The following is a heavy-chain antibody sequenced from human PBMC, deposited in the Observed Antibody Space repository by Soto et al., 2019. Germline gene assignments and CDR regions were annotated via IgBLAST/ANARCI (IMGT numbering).Heavy chain of an antibody. Sequence: ISSASSRGSVSFHHCGWFRQFPGQGLEWIAYTSYTGNTNYNPSLQSRVTISLDTSKNKLSLRLTSMTAADTAVYYRARDMHPGFPHYFESWGKGTLVTGSS. V-gene: IGHV4-59*02. D-gene: IGHD5-12*01. CDR3: ARDMHPGFPHYFES. CDR2: TSYTGNT. J-gene: IGHJ4*02. CDR1: RGSVSFHH.